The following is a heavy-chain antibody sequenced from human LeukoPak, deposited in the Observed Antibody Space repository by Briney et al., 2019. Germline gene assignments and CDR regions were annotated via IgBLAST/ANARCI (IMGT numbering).Heavy chain of an antibody. V-gene: IGHV4-39*07. CDR1: GDSISSSSYY. CDR3: ARGYNWFDP. CDR2: IFYSGNT. J-gene: IGHJ5*02. Sequence: SETLSLTCTVSGDSISSSSYYWAWIRQPPGKGLEWIGSIFYSGNTYCNPSLKSRVTISVDTSKNQFSLKLSSVTAADTAVYYCARGYNWFDPWGQGTLVTVSS.